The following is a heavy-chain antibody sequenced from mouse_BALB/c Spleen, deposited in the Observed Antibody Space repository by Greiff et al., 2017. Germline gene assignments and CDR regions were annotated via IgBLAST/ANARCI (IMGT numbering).Heavy chain of an antibody. CDR2: IWAGGST. CDR3: AIYGNYWFAY. D-gene: IGHD2-1*01. V-gene: IGHV2-9*02. J-gene: IGHJ3*01. Sequence: VMLVESGPGLVAPSQSLSITCTVSGFSLTSYGVHWVRQPPGKGLEWLGVIWAGGSTNYNSALMSRLSISKDNSKSQVFLKMNSLQTDDTAMYYCAIYGNYWFAYWGQGTLVTVSA. CDR1: GFSLTSYG.